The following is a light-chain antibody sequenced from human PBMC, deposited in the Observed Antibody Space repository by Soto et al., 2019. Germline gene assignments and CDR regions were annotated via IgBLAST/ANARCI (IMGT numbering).Light chain of an antibody. CDR1: QSVSSIY. V-gene: IGKV3-20*01. CDR3: QQYGSSRLT. CDR2: GAS. Sequence: EIVLTQSPGTLSLSPGERATLSCRASQSVSSIYLAWYQQKPGQAPRLLIYGASSRATGIPDRFSGSGSGTDFTLTISRLEPEDFAVYYCQQYGSSRLTFVQGTKVEI. J-gene: IGKJ1*01.